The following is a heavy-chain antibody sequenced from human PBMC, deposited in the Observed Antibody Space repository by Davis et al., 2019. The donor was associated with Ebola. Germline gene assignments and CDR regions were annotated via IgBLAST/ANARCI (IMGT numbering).Heavy chain of an antibody. V-gene: IGHV3-33*05. CDR1: GSTSIDYF. D-gene: IGHD1-26*01. CDR3: ARDITVGAFSLDH. Sequence: GGSLRLSCAASGSTSIDYFLSLVPHAAGKGLEWVAFITYDASNTYYADSVKGRFTISRDNSRNTLYLEMNSLRDEDTAIYYCARDITVGAFSLDHWGQGALVTVSS. CDR2: ITYDASNT. J-gene: IGHJ4*02.